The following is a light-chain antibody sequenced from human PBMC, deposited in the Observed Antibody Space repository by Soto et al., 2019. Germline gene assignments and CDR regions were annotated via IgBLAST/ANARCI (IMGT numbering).Light chain of an antibody. CDR2: DAC. J-gene: IGKJ2*01. Sequence: EIVLTQSPAALSLSPGERATLSCRASQSVRSDLAWYQQKPGQAPRLLIYDACNRATGIPARFSDSVSVTDFTPTTSSLETEHFADYYCQQYSTWYAFGKKNYLEI. V-gene: IGKV3-11*01. CDR1: QSVRSD. CDR3: QQYSTWYA.